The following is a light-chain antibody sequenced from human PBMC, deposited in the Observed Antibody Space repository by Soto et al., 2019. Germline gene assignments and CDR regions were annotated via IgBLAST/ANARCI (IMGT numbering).Light chain of an antibody. V-gene: IGLV2-14*01. Sequence: QSVLTQPASVSGSPGQSITISCTGTTSDVGGYNYVFWYKQYPGKAPKLMIYDVNNRPSGVSNRFSGSKSGNTASLTISGLQAEDEADYYCSSYTSTTTVVFGGGTKLTVL. CDR2: DVN. CDR1: TSDVGGYNY. CDR3: SSYTSTTTVV. J-gene: IGLJ3*02.